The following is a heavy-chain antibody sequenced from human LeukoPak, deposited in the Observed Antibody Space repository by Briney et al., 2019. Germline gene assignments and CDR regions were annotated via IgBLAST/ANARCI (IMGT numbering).Heavy chain of an antibody. CDR1: GGSISSGGYY. J-gene: IGHJ5*02. V-gene: IGHV4-61*08. Sequence: SETLSLTCTVSGGSISSGGYYWSWIRQPPGKGLEWIGYIYYSGSTNYNPSLKSRVTISVDTSKNQFSLKLSSVTAADTAVYHCARLGIAAAKSWFDPWGQGTLVTVSS. CDR2: IYYSGST. D-gene: IGHD6-13*01. CDR3: ARLGIAAAKSWFDP.